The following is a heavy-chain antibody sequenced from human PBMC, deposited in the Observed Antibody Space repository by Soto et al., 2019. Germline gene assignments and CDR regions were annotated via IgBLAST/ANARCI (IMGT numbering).Heavy chain of an antibody. J-gene: IGHJ4*02. Sequence: ASVKVSCKASGYTFTSYAMHWVRQAPGQGLEWMGWISGYSGHTYYAQKFQGRVTMTTDTSTNTVYMELRSLRSDDTAVYYCAREWDNKSEHSSGWYDDFWGQGTLVTVSS. CDR1: GYTFTSYA. V-gene: IGHV1-18*01. CDR2: ISGYSGHT. D-gene: IGHD6-19*01. CDR3: AREWDNKSEHSSGWYDDF.